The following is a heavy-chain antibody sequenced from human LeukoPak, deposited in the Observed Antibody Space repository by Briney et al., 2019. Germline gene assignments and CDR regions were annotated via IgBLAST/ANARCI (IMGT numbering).Heavy chain of an antibody. Sequence: GASVKVSCKASGYTFTSYGISWVRQAPGQGLEWMGWISAYNGNTNYAQKLQGRVTMTTDTSTSTAYMELRSLRSDDTAVYYCARNYDFWSGYSRFVSTTNFDYWGQGTLVTVSS. V-gene: IGHV1-18*01. CDR3: ARNYDFWSGYSRFVSTTNFDY. J-gene: IGHJ4*02. D-gene: IGHD3-3*01. CDR2: ISAYNGNT. CDR1: GYTFTSYG.